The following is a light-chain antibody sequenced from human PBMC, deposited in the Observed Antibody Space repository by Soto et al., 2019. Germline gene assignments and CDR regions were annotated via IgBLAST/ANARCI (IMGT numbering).Light chain of an antibody. V-gene: IGKV1-5*03. CDR2: KAS. CDR3: QQYARYPWT. J-gene: IGKJ1*01. CDR1: QSIGTW. Sequence: DIQMTQSPSTLSASVGDRVTITCRASQSIGTWLAWIQQRPGRAPNVLDYKASSLQSGVPSRFSGSDSGTEFTLTITSLQPDDVATYFCQQYARYPWTFGQGTKVEIK.